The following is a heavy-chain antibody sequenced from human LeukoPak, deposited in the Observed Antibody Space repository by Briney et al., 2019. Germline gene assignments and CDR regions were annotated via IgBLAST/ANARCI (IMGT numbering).Heavy chain of an antibody. Sequence: SETLSLTCTVSGGSINRGGFYWGWIRQPPGKGLEWIASIYYSGSTYYNPSLKSRVTISVDTSKNQFSLKLSSVTAADTAVYYCARFPEGGSGSYYNEPWFDPWGQGTLVTVSS. V-gene: IGHV4-39*07. D-gene: IGHD3-10*01. CDR2: IYYSGST. CDR1: GGSINRGGFY. J-gene: IGHJ5*02. CDR3: ARFPEGGSGSYYNEPWFDP.